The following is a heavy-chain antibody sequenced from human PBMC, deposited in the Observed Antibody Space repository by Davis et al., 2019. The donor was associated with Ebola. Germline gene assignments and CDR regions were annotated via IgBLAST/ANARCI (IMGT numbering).Heavy chain of an antibody. D-gene: IGHD1-26*01. CDR1: GASVRTFY. CDR3: ARASGSYYFDY. Sequence: SETLSLTCTVSGASVRTFYWRWNRQPPGKGLEWIGYIQNSETTNYNPSLKSRVTIAVDTSRNQVSLTLSSVTAADTAVYHCARASGSYYFDYWGQGTLVTVSS. CDR2: IQNSETT. J-gene: IGHJ4*02. V-gene: IGHV4-59*02.